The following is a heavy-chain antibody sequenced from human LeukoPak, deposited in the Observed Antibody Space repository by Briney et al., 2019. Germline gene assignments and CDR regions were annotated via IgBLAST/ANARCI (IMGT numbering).Heavy chain of an antibody. D-gene: IGHD1-26*01. CDR1: GGSISSSSYY. CDR2: IYYSGST. Sequence: SETLSLTCTVSGGSISSSSYYWGWIRQPPGKGLEWIGSIYYSGSTYYNPSLKSRVTISVDTSKNQFSLKLSSVTAADTAVYYCARYSGLLGYFEYWGQGTLVTVSS. J-gene: IGHJ4*02. V-gene: IGHV4-39*01. CDR3: ARYSGLLGYFEY.